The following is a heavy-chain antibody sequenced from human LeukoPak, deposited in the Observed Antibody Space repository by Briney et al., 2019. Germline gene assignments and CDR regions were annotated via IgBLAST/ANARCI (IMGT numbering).Heavy chain of an antibody. D-gene: IGHD1-26*01. CDR2: IYYSGSPY. CDR3: ARAGEWELRYYYYYMDV. J-gene: IGHJ6*03. Sequence: SETLSLTCTVSGGPISSSSYYWGWIRQPPGKGLEWIGSIYYSGSPYYYNPSLKSRVTISVDTSKNQFSLKLSSVTAADTAVYYCARAGEWELRYYYYYMDVWGKGTTVTVSS. CDR1: GGPISSSSYY. V-gene: IGHV4-39*07.